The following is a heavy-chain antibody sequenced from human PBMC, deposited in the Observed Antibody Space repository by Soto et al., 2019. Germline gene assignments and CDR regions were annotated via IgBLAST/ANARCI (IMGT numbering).Heavy chain of an antibody. Sequence: PGGSLRLSCASSGFNFIDHYMDWVRQATGKGLEWVGRIRNKANSYTTEYAASVKGRFTISRDDSKNSLFLQMNSLKTEDTAVYYCSRAGILTTPYYFDYWGQGTLVTVSS. CDR1: GFNFIDHY. CDR2: IRNKANSYTT. D-gene: IGHD4-4*01. V-gene: IGHV3-72*01. CDR3: SRAGILTTPYYFDY. J-gene: IGHJ4*01.